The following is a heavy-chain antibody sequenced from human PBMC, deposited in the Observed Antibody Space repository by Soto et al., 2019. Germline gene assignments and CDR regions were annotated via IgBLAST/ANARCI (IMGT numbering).Heavy chain of an antibody. CDR1: GFTISNYG. CDR3: ATTRVGPCSSSICFSGIFDGMDV. V-gene: IGHV3-30-3*01. J-gene: IGHJ6*02. CDR2: ISYDGTIT. D-gene: IGHD2-2*01. Sequence: GRSLKISCAASGFTISNYGMHWVRQAPGKGLEWVAVISYDGTITYYADSVKGRFTISRDNSKNTLYLQMNSLRTEDTAVYYCATTRVGPCSSSICFSGIFDGMDVWGQGTTVTVSS.